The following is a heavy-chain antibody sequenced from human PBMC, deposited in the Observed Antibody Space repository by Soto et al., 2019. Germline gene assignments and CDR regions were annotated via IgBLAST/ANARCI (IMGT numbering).Heavy chain of an antibody. CDR2: INPSGGST. J-gene: IGHJ6*02. V-gene: IGHV1-46*01. D-gene: IGHD2-15*01. CDR3: ARADGSSDHHYYYGMDV. Sequence: QVQLVQSGAEVKKPGASVKGSCKASGYTFTSYYMHWVRQAPGQGLEWMGIINPSGGSTSYAQKFQGRVTMTRDTSTSTVYMELSSLRSEDTAVYYCARADGSSDHHYYYGMDVWGQGTTVTVSS. CDR1: GYTFTSYY.